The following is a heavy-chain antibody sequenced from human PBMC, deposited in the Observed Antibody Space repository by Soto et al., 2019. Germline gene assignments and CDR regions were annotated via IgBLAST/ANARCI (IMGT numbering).Heavy chain of an antibody. D-gene: IGHD3-9*01. CDR1: GFTFSSYG. J-gene: IGHJ6*02. Sequence: QVQLVESGGGVVQPGRSLRLSCAASGFTFSSYGMHWVRQAPGKGLEWVAVISYDGSNKYYADSVKGRFTISRDNSKNTLYLQMNSLRAEDTAVYYCAKGLQPINRDDILTGSYTGHYYYYGMDVWGQGTTVTVSS. CDR2: ISYDGSNK. V-gene: IGHV3-30*18. CDR3: AKGLQPINRDDILTGSYTGHYYYYGMDV.